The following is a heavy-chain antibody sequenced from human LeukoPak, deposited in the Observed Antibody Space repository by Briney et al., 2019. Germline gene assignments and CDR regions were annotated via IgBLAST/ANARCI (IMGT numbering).Heavy chain of an antibody. D-gene: IGHD2-15*01. J-gene: IGHJ2*01. CDR3: AKVGGPSIVVVVAATYGYFDL. V-gene: IGHV3-23*01. Sequence: GGSLRLSCAASGFTFSSYAMSWVRQAPGKGLEWVSAISGSGGSTYYADSVKGRFTISRDNSKNTLYLQMNSLRAEDTAVYYCAKVGGPSIVVVVAATYGYFDLWGRGTLVTVSS. CDR1: GFTFSSYA. CDR2: ISGSGGST.